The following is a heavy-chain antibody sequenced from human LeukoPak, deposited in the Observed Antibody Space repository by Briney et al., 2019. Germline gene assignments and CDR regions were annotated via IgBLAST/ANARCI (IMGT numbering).Heavy chain of an antibody. J-gene: IGHJ6*02. CDR2: IWHDGSSK. Sequence: GGSLRLSCAASGFTFSSYLMHWVRQAPGKGLEWVAVIWHDGSSKYYADSVRGRFSTSRDNSKKTLYLQMNSPRAEDTAVYYCARGSTSSSYQYGMDVWGQGTTVTVSS. CDR3: ARGSTSSSYQYGMDV. CDR1: GFTFSSYL. D-gene: IGHD2-2*01. V-gene: IGHV3-33*01.